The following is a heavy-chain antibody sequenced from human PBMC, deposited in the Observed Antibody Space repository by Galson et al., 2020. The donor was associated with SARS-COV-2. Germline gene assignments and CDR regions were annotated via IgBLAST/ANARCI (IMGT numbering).Heavy chain of an antibody. V-gene: IGHV5-51*01. CDR3: ARRYGGNSDGRPFDY. D-gene: IGHD4-17*01. CDR1: GYSITSDW. J-gene: IGHJ4*02. Sequence: KIGESLKISCKGSGYSITSDWNGWVRQMPGKGMEWMGIIQPGDSDTRYSPSFQGQVTISADKSISTAYLQWSSLKASDTAMYYCARRYGGNSDGRPFDYWGQGSLVTVSS. CDR2: IQPGDSDT.